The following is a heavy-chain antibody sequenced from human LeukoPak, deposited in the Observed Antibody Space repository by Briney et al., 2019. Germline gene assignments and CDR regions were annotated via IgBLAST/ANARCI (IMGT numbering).Heavy chain of an antibody. CDR3: ARGGLTIFGVVNYMDV. D-gene: IGHD3-3*01. V-gene: IGHV3-7*03. CDR2: IIQDGSER. Sequence: PGGSLRLSCAASGFTFCHYWMSWVRQDPGKGLEWVGNIIQDGSERYYVDSVKGRFTISRDNAKNSLYLQMNSLRAEDTALYYCARGGLTIFGVVNYMDVWGKGTTVTVSS. J-gene: IGHJ6*03. CDR1: GFTFCHYW.